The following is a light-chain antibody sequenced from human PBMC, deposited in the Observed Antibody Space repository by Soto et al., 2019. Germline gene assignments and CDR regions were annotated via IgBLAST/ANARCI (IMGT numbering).Light chain of an antibody. CDR2: AAS. CDR3: QQANSFPLT. Sequence: DIYMTQSPSSVSASVGDRVTITCRASQDIRNWLAWYQQKPGKAPKLLIYAASTLQSGVPSRFSGSGFGTDFTLTINSLQPEDLATYYCQQANSFPLTFGGGTKVEIK. V-gene: IGKV1-12*01. J-gene: IGKJ4*01. CDR1: QDIRNW.